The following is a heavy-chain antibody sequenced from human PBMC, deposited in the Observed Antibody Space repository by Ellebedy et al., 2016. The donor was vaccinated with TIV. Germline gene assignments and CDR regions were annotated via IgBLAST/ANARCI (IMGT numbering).Heavy chain of an antibody. CDR3: ARRVTIFGVVFRGFYFDY. Sequence: GSLRLSXTVSGGSISSSSYYWGWIRQPPGKGLEWIGSIYYSGSTYYNPSLKSRVTISVDTSKNQFSLKLSSVTAADTAVYYCARRVTIFGVVFRGFYFDYWGQGTLVTVSS. V-gene: IGHV4-39*01. CDR1: GGSISSSSYY. J-gene: IGHJ4*02. D-gene: IGHD3-3*01. CDR2: IYYSGST.